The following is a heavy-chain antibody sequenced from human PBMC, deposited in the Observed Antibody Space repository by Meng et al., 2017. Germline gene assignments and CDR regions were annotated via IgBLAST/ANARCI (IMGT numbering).Heavy chain of an antibody. CDR2: IFPTRDTA. CDR3: AREGFGYTIGYYYFLY. CDR1: GGTCNNYA. Sequence: QPQPLQSGLEQRQPGLSVTCSGPTSGGTCNNYAVSWVRQAPGKGLEWMGGIFPTRDTANNAPKFQGRITITADKDTTTAQMELSSLTSDNTAMYFCAREGFGYTIGYYYFLYWGQGTLVTVSS. J-gene: IGHJ4*02. D-gene: IGHD3-22*01. V-gene: IGHV1-69*06.